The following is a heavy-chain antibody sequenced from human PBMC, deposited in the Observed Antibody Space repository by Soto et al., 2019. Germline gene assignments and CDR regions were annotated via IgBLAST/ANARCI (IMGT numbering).Heavy chain of an antibody. CDR2: IWYDGSNK. V-gene: IGHV3-33*01. Sequence: GGSLRLSCAASGFTFSSYGMHWLRQAPGKGLEWVAVIWYDGSNKYYADSVKGRFTISRDNSKNTLYLQMNSLRAEDTAVYYCARENYYDSSGYPPAEAFDIWGQGTMVTVSS. D-gene: IGHD3-22*01. CDR3: ARENYYDSSGYPPAEAFDI. J-gene: IGHJ3*02. CDR1: GFTFSSYG.